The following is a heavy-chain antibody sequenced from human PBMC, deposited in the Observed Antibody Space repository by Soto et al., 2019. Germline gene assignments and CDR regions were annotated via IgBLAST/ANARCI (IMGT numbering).Heavy chain of an antibody. Sequence: GASVKVSCKASGGTFSSYAISCVRQAPGQGLEWMGGIIPIFGTANYAQKFQGRVTITADESTSTAYMELSSLRSEDTAVYYCARDSRYYYDSSGYYSFDYWGQGTLVTVSS. CDR3: ARDSRYYYDSSGYYSFDY. J-gene: IGHJ4*02. CDR2: IIPIFGTA. D-gene: IGHD3-22*01. V-gene: IGHV1-69*13. CDR1: GGTFSSYA.